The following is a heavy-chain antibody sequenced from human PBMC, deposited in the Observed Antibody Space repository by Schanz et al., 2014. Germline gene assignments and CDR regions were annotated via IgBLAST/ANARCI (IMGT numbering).Heavy chain of an antibody. Sequence: QVQLVQSGGEVKKPGASATVSCKAPGYTFNNHGIRRGRQAPGQGLEWMGWISVYHGHTNYAEKVHGRVTMTTDTATSTGYMELRSLISDDTAGYYCVRDAGWAFGDYHGMDVWGQGTAVTVSS. V-gene: IGHV1-18*01. J-gene: IGHJ6*02. CDR2: ISVYHGHT. CDR1: GYTFNNHG. CDR3: VRDAGWAFGDYHGMDV. D-gene: IGHD3-10*01.